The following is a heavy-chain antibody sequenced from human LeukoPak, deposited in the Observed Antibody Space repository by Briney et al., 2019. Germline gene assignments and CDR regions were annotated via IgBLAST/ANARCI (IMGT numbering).Heavy chain of an antibody. Sequence: GGSLRLSCAASGFTFSSYSMNWVRQAPGKGLEWVSSISSSSSYIYYADSVKGRFTISRDDAKNSLYLQMNSLRAEDTAVYYCASLYSDYFDYWGQGTLVTVSS. CDR2: ISSSSSYI. J-gene: IGHJ4*02. CDR3: ASLYSDYFDY. CDR1: GFTFSSYS. V-gene: IGHV3-21*01. D-gene: IGHD2-15*01.